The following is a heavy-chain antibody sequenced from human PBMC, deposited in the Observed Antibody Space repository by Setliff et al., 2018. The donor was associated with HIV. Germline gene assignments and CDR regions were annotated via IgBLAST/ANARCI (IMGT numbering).Heavy chain of an antibody. CDR1: GFTFGDYA. J-gene: IGHJ6*03. CDR2: IRSKAYGGAT. Sequence: GGSLRLSCTTAGFTFGDYAMSWVRQAPGKGLEWVGSIRSKAYGGATEYAASVKGRFTISRDDSKGIAYLQTNSLKTEDTAVYYCARDRASVRDTIFGGAQYYYYMDVWGKGTTVTVSS. V-gene: IGHV3-49*04. CDR3: ARDRASVRDTIFGGAQYYYYMDV. D-gene: IGHD3-3*01.